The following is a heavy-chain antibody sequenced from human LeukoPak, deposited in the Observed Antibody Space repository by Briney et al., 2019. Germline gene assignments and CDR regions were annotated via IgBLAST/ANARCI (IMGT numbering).Heavy chain of an antibody. V-gene: IGHV3-66*01. CDR2: IYSGGST. J-gene: IGHJ6*02. CDR3: ARDLSSSWYPPTYYYYGMDV. D-gene: IGHD6-13*01. Sequence: GGSLRLSCAASGFTVSSNYMSWVRQAPGKGLEWVSVIYSGGSTYYADSVKGRFTICRDNSKNTLYLQMNSLRAEDTAVYYCARDLSSSWYPPTYYYYGMDVWGQGTTVTVSS. CDR1: GFTVSSNY.